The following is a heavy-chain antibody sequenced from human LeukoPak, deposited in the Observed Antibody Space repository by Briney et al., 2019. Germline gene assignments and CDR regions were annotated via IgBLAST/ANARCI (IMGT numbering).Heavy chain of an antibody. CDR3: ARVIGFGELSLGH. D-gene: IGHD3-10*01. J-gene: IGHJ4*02. CDR2: INPKSGGT. Sequence: ASVKVSFTASGYTFTVYYMHWVRQAPGQGLEWMGWINPKSGGTNYAQKFQGRVTMTRDTSISTAYMELSRLRSDDTAVYFCARVIGFGELSLGHWGQGTLVTVSS. V-gene: IGHV1-2*02. CDR1: GYTFTVYY.